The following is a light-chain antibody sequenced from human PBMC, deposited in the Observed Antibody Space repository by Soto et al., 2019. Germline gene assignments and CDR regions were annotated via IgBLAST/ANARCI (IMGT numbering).Light chain of an antibody. Sequence: IQITQSPSALSASLVDIVTITCRASQTISSWLAWYQQKPGEAPMLLIYQASSSETEVPSRFSGSGSATEFTLPTSSLQPDDFATSYCQHYNRYSEAFGQGTKVDIK. J-gene: IGKJ1*01. CDR2: QAS. CDR1: QTISSW. CDR3: QHYNRYSEA. V-gene: IGKV1-5*03.